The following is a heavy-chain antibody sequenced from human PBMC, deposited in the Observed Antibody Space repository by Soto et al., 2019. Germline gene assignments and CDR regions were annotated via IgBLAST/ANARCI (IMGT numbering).Heavy chain of an antibody. Sequence: SGTLSLTCTVSGESISISKYDVGWIRKPPGKGLEWIGSIYYSGSTYYNPSLKSRVTISVATSKNQFSLKLSSVTAADTAVFYCARQTRYCSGGNCYLLFDYWGQGTLVTVSS. CDR3: ARQTRYCSGGNCYLLFDY. D-gene: IGHD2-15*01. V-gene: IGHV4-39*01. CDR1: GESISISKYD. CDR2: IYYSGST. J-gene: IGHJ4*02.